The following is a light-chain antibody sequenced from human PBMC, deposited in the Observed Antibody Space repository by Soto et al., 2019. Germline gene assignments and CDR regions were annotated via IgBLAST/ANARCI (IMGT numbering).Light chain of an antibody. J-gene: IGKJ1*01. Sequence: DIQMTQSPSTLSASVGDRVTITCRASQSISSWLAWYQQRPGKAPKSLIYTASSLESGVPSRFSGSGSGTEFTLTISSLQPDDFATYYCQQYNSYPWTFGQGTKVEIK. V-gene: IGKV1-5*03. CDR2: TAS. CDR1: QSISSW. CDR3: QQYNSYPWT.